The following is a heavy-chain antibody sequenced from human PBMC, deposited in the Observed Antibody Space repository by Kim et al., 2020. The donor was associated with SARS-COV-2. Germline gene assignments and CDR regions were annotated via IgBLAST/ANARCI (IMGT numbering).Heavy chain of an antibody. CDR2: INPNSGGT. Sequence: ASVKVSCKASGYTFTGYYMHWVRQAPGQGLEWMGWINPNSGGTNYAQKFQGRVTMTRDTSISTAYMELSRLRSDDTAVYYCASQTYYYDSSGYYPDDYWGQGTLVTVSP. V-gene: IGHV1-2*02. D-gene: IGHD3-22*01. CDR3: ASQTYYYDSSGYYPDDY. J-gene: IGHJ4*02. CDR1: GYTFTGYY.